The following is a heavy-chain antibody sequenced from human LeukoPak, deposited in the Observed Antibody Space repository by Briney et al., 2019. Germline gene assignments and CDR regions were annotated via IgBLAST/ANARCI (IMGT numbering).Heavy chain of an antibody. V-gene: IGHV3-66*01. J-gene: IGHJ4*02. CDR2: IYSSDIT. D-gene: IGHD5-12*01. CDR1: GFIVSSNY. CDR3: ARGAPEYSGYDDY. Sequence: GGSLRPACAASGFIVSSNYTSWVRPAPGKGLEWVSVIYSSDITYYADSVRGRFTISRDNSKNTLFLQMNSLRAEDTAVYYCARGAPEYSGYDDYWGQGTLVTVSS.